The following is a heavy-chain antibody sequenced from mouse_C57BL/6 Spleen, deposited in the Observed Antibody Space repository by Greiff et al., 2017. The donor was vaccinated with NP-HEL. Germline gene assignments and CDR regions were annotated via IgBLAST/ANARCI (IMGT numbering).Heavy chain of an antibody. Sequence: VQLQQPGAELVRPGSSVKLSCKASGYTFTSYWMHWVKQRPIQGLEWIGNIDPSDSETHYNQKFKDKATLTVDKSSSTAYMQLSSLTSEDSAVYYCARSDYYGNPMAMDYWGQGTSVTVSS. V-gene: IGHV1-52*01. J-gene: IGHJ4*01. CDR1: GYTFTSYW. CDR2: IDPSDSET. D-gene: IGHD2-1*01. CDR3: ARSDYYGNPMAMDY.